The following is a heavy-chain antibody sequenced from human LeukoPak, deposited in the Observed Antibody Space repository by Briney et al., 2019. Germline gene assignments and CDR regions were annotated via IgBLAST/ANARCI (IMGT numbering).Heavy chain of an antibody. Sequence: PSETLSLTCSVSGDSIRSYHWSWIRQPPGKRLEWIGYISYSGSTKYNPSLKSRVSISVDTSKNQFSLNLTSVTAADTAVYYCARDQSLWTGYYIWNYFDPWGQGTLVTVSS. CDR2: ISYSGST. V-gene: IGHV4-59*01. J-gene: IGHJ5*02. CDR3: ARDQSLWTGYYIWNYFDP. CDR1: GDSIRSYH. D-gene: IGHD3/OR15-3a*01.